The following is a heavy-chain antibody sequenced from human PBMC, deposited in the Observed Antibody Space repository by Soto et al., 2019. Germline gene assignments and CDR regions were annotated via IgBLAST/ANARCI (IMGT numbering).Heavy chain of an antibody. CDR2: INAGNGNT. CDR1: GYTFTSYA. V-gene: IGHV1-3*01. D-gene: IGHD3-16*01. Sequence: QVQLVQSGAEVKKPGASVKVSCKASGYTFTSYAMHWVRQAPGQRLEWMGWINAGNGNTKYSQKFQGRVTITRDTSASTADMELSSLRSEDTAVYYCANALGLYYFDYWGQGTLVTVSS. CDR3: ANALGLYYFDY. J-gene: IGHJ4*02.